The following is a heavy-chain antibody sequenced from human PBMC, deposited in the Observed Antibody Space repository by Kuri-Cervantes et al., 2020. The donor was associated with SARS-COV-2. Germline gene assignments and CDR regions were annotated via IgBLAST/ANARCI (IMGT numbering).Heavy chain of an antibody. V-gene: IGHV4-61*01. CDR2: IYYSGST. CDR1: GGSISSSSYY. Sequence: SETLSLTCTVSGGSISSSSYYWSWIRQPPGKGLEWIGYIYYSGSTNYNPSLKSRVTISVDTSKNQFSLKLSSVTAADTAVYYCARWPSWSGSIDYWGQGTLVTVSS. CDR3: ARWPSWSGSIDY. D-gene: IGHD3-3*01. J-gene: IGHJ4*02.